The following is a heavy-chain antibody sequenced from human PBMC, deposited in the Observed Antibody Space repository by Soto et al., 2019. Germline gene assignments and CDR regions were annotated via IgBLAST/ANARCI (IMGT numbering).Heavy chain of an antibody. CDR1: GYTFTTYG. CDR3: SREQSPITYYGFDD. Sequence: QVQLVQSGAEMKKPGASVKVSCKASGYTFTTYGISWVRQAPGQGLEWMGWISAYNDNTHYAQRLQCRATVTTDTTACIDHMKLRTLSSDDKAVDNYSREQSPITYYGFDDWGQGTLVTVSS. CDR2: ISAYNDNT. D-gene: IGHD1-26*01. J-gene: IGHJ4*02. V-gene: IGHV1-18*04.